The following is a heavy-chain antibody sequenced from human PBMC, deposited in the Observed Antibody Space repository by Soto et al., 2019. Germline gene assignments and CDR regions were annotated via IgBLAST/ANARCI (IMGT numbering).Heavy chain of an antibody. CDR1: GFIFSDHY. CDR2: TRNKAKSYTT. CDR3: VRVSNDYYFDY. D-gene: IGHD3-22*01. Sequence: GGSLRLSCAASGFIFSDHYMDWVRQAPGKGLEWVGRTRNKAKSYTTEYAASVKGRFTISRDNSKNSLSLQMNSLKTEDTAVYYCVRVSNDYYFDYWGQGTPVTVSS. V-gene: IGHV3-72*01. J-gene: IGHJ4*02.